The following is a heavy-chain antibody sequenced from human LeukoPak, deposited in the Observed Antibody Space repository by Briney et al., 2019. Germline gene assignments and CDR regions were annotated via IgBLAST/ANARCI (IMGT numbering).Heavy chain of an antibody. Sequence: GRSLRLSCAASGFTFYDYAMHWVRQAPGKGLEWVSGISWNSGSIGYADSVKGRFTISRDNAKNSLYLQMNSLRAEDTALYYCAKDLYDILTGYPDYWGQGTLVTVSS. CDR1: GFTFYDYA. J-gene: IGHJ4*02. V-gene: IGHV3-9*01. CDR2: ISWNSGSI. D-gene: IGHD3-9*01. CDR3: AKDLYDILTGYPDY.